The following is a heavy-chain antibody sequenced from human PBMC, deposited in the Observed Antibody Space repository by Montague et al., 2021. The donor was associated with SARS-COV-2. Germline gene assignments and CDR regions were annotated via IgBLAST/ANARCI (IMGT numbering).Heavy chain of an antibody. J-gene: IGHJ6*03. CDR3: ASGIAATYYYYMDV. V-gene: IGHV4-61*02. CDR2: IYTSGST. CDR1: GGSISSGSYY. D-gene: IGHD6-13*01. Sequence: TLSLTCTVSGGSISSGSYYWSWILQPAGKGLEWIGRIYTSGSTNYNPSLKSRVTISVDTSKNQFSRKLSSVTAADTAVYYCASGIAATYYYYMDVWGKGTTVTVSS.